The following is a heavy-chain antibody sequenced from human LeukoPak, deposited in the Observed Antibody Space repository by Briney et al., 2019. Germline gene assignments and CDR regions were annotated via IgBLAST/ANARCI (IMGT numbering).Heavy chain of an antibody. CDR2: IIPIFGTA. CDR1: GGTFSSYA. CDR3: AREEVRAGRVYYFDY. V-gene: IGHV1-69*05. D-gene: IGHD3-10*01. Sequence: ASVKVSCKASGGTFSSYAISWVRQAPGQGLEWMGGIIPIFGTANYAQKFQGRVTITTDESTSTAYMELSSLRSEDTAVYYCAREEVRAGRVYYFDYWGQGTLVTVSP. J-gene: IGHJ4*02.